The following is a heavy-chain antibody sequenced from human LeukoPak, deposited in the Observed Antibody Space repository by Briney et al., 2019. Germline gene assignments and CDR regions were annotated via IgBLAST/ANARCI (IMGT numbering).Heavy chain of an antibody. CDR2: IIYGGSNK. V-gene: IGHV3-30*18. CDR3: AKQPRWRFCSSTSCYRGLFDY. Sequence: PGGSLRLSCAASGFTFSSYGMHWVRQSPGKGLEWVAVIIYGGSNKYYADSVKGRFTISRDNSKNALYLQMNSLRAEDTAVYYGAKQPRWRFCSSTSCYRGLFDYWGQGTLVTVSS. J-gene: IGHJ4*02. D-gene: IGHD2-2*01. CDR1: GFTFSSYG.